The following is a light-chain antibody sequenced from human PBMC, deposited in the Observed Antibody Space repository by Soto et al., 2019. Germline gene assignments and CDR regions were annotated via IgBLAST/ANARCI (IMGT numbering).Light chain of an antibody. CDR2: EVS. V-gene: IGLV2-14*01. CDR1: SSYIRGYNY. CDR3: SSYTSSSTYA. Sequence: QSVLAQPASVSGSPGQSITITCTGTSSYIRGYNYVSWYQQHPGKAPKLMIYEVSNRPSGVSNRFSGSKSGNTASLTISGLQADDEGDYYCSSYTSSSTYAFGTGTKVTVL. J-gene: IGLJ1*01.